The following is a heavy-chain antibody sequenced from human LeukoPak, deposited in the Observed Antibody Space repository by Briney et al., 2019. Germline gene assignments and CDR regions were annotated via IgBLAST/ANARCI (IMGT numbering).Heavy chain of an antibody. V-gene: IGHV4-61*01. D-gene: IGHD3-3*01. CDR2: IYYSGST. J-gene: IGHJ3*02. CDR3: ARADKIYGVNAFDI. CDR1: GGSISSGSYY. Sequence: SETLSLTCTVSGGSISSGSYYWSWIRQPPGKGLEWIGYIYYSGSTNYNPSLKSRVTISVDTSKNQFSLKLSSVTAADTAVYYCARADKIYGVNAFDIWGQGTMVTVSS.